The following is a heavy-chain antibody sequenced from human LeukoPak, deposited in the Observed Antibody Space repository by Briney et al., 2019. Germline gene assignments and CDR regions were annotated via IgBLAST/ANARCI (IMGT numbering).Heavy chain of an antibody. V-gene: IGHV1-24*01. J-gene: IGHJ5*02. Sequence: ASVKVSCKISGYTLTELSMHWVRQAPGKGLEWMGGFDPEDGATIYAQKFQGRVTMTEDTSTDTAYMELSSLRSGDTAVYYCATGRYCSSTSCYTHWFDTWGQGTLVTVSS. CDR2: FDPEDGAT. D-gene: IGHD2-2*02. CDR1: GYTLTELS. CDR3: ATGRYCSSTSCYTHWFDT.